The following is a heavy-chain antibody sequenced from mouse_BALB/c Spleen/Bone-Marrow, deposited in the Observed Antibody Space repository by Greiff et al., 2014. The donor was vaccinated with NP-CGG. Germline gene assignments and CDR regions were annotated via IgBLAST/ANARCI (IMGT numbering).Heavy chain of an antibody. CDR3: ASPIYYGNYEGFAY. Sequence: QVQLQQPGPELVRPGVSVKISCKGSGYTFTDYAMHWVKQSHAKSLEWIGVISTYSGNTNYNQKFKGKATMTVDKSSSTVYMELARLTSEDSAIYYCASPIYYGNYEGFAYWGQGTLVTASA. V-gene: IGHV1-67*01. J-gene: IGHJ3*01. CDR2: ISTYSGNT. CDR1: GYTFTDYA. D-gene: IGHD2-1*01.